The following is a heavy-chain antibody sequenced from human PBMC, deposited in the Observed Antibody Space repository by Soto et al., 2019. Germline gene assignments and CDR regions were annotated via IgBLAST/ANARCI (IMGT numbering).Heavy chain of an antibody. CDR2: ISYDGSNK. CDR3: AKDRVYYDSSGYRGYYYGMDV. V-gene: IGHV3-30*18. D-gene: IGHD3-22*01. CDR1: GFTFSSYG. Sequence: GGSLRLSCAASGFTFSSYGMHWVRQAPGKGLEWVAVISYDGSNKYYADSVKGRFTISRDNSKNTLYLQMNSLRAEDTAVYYCAKDRVYYDSSGYRGYYYGMDVWGQGTTVTVSS. J-gene: IGHJ6*02.